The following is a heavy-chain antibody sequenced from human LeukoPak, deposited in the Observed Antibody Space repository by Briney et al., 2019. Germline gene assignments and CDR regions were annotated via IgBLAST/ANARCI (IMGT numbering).Heavy chain of an antibody. CDR3: AREYYGSGRMDV. J-gene: IGHJ6*02. Sequence: GGSLRLSCAASGFTFSSYGTHWVRRAPGEGLEWVAVIWYDGSNKYYADSVKGRFTISRDNSKNTLYLQMNTVRAEDTAVYYCAREYYGSGRMDVWGQGTTVTVSS. D-gene: IGHD3-10*01. CDR1: GFTFSSYG. V-gene: IGHV3-33*01. CDR2: IWYDGSNK.